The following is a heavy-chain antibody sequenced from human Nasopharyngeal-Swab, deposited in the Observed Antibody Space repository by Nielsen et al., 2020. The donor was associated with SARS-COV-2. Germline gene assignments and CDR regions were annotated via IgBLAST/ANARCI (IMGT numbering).Heavy chain of an antibody. CDR2: IYYSGST. Sequence: SETLSLTCTVSGGSISSYYWSWIRQPPGKGLEWIGYIYYSGSTNYNPPLKSRVTISVDTSKNQFSLKLSSVTAADTAVYYCARVRYCSGGSCYSGVFYFDYWGQGTLVTVSS. J-gene: IGHJ4*02. D-gene: IGHD2-15*01. V-gene: IGHV4-59*01. CDR3: ARVRYCSGGSCYSGVFYFDY. CDR1: GGSISSYY.